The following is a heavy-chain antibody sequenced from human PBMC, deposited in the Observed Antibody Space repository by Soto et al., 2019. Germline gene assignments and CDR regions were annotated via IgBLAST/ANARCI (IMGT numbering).Heavy chain of an antibody. Sequence: QVQLQQWGAGLLKPSETLSLTCAVYGGSFSGYYWSWIRQPPGKGLEWIGEINHSGSTNYNPSLKSRVTISVDTSKHQFSLKLSSVTDADTAVYYCARGLLYYYGSGSYWLRWFDPWGQGTLVTVSS. CDR3: ARGLLYYYGSGSYWLRWFDP. CDR1: GGSFSGYY. CDR2: INHSGST. D-gene: IGHD3-10*01. V-gene: IGHV4-34*01. J-gene: IGHJ5*02.